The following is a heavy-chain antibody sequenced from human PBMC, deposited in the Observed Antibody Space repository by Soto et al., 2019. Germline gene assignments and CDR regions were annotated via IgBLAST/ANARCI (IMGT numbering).Heavy chain of an antibody. Sequence: GSVKVSCKAFGYNFSTSDIYWGRQATGPGLEWMGWMNPTSGNTGYAPALRGRVTMTRNTSNTPAYMELPSLTSDDTGVYYCAGGNFRYWGQGTLVTVSS. J-gene: IGHJ4*02. CDR2: MNPTSGNT. CDR3: AGGNFRY. V-gene: IGHV1-8*02. CDR1: GYNFSTSD.